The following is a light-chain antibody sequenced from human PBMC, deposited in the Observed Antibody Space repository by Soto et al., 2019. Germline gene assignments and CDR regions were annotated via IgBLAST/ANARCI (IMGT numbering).Light chain of an antibody. CDR2: RNN. CDR1: TSNIGNNY. Sequence: QSVLTQPPSASGTPGQRVTISCSGSTSNIGNNYVYWYQQLPGTAPKLLIYRNNQRPSGVPDRFSGSKSGTSASLAISGLRSEDEADYYCSSYAGTNNWVFGGGTKLTVL. CDR3: SSYAGTNNWV. J-gene: IGLJ3*02. V-gene: IGLV1-47*01.